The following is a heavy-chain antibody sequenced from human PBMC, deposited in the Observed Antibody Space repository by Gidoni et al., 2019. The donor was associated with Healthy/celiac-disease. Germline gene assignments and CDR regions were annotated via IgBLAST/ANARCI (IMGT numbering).Heavy chain of an antibody. D-gene: IGHD3-10*01. CDR2: ISWNSGSI. J-gene: IGHJ4*02. CDR1: GFTFDDYA. Sequence: EVQLVESGGGLVQPGRSLRLSCAASGFTFDDYAMHWVRQAPGKGLEWVSGISWNSGSIGYADSVKGRFTISRDNAKNSLYLQMNSLRAEDTALYYCAKDMGGSGSYPYFDYWGQGTLVTVSS. V-gene: IGHV3-9*01. CDR3: AKDMGGSGSYPYFDY.